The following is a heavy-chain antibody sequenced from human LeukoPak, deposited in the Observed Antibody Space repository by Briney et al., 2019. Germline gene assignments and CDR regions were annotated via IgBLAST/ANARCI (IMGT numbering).Heavy chain of an antibody. CDR1: GGSFSGYY. J-gene: IGHJ4*02. CDR2: INHSGST. Sequence: SGTLSLTCAVYGGSFSGYYWSWIRQPPGKGLEWIGEINHSGSTNYNPSLKSRVTISVDTSKNQFSLKLSSVTAADTAVYYCARAGTGVQGVITVWGQGTLVTVSS. V-gene: IGHV4-34*01. D-gene: IGHD3-10*01. CDR3: ARAGTGVQGVITV.